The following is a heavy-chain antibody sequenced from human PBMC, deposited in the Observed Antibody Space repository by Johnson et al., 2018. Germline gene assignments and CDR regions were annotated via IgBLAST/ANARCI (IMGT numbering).Heavy chain of an antibody. CDR2: ISYDGSNK. CDR3: AKDFYYGSGSHDYYYYYMDV. J-gene: IGHJ6*03. Sequence: QVQLVQSGGGVVQXGRSLRLSCAASGFTFSSYGMHWVRQAPGQGLEWVAVISYDGSNKYYADSVKGRFTISRDNSKNTLYLQMNRLRAEDTAVYYCAKDFYYGSGSHDYYYYYMDVWGKGTTVTVSS. V-gene: IGHV3-30*18. CDR1: GFTFSSYG. D-gene: IGHD3-10*01.